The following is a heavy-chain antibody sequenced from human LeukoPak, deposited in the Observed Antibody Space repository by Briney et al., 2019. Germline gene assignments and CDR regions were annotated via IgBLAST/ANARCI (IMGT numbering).Heavy chain of an antibody. V-gene: IGHV1-18*01. Sequence: AAVKVSFKASGYTFTSYGISWVRQAPGQGLEWMGWISAYNGNTNYAQKLQGRVTMTTDTSTSTAYMELRSLRSDDTAVYYCARVGSSGWSQEVDNWGQGKLVSVSS. CDR3: ARVGSSGWSQEVDN. J-gene: IGHJ4*02. D-gene: IGHD6-19*01. CDR2: ISAYNGNT. CDR1: GYTFTSYG.